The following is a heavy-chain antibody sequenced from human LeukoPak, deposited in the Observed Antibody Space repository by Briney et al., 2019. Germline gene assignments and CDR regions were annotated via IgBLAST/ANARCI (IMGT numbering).Heavy chain of an antibody. D-gene: IGHD3-22*01. CDR3: ATYYYDSSGWPYFDY. CDR1: GYTFTSYD. J-gene: IGHJ4*02. V-gene: IGHV1-24*01. Sequence: GASVKVSCKASGYTFTSYDINWVRQAPGKGLEWMGGFDPEDGETIYAQKFQGRVTMTEDTSTDTAYMELSSLRSEDTAVYYCATYYYDSSGWPYFDYWGQGTLVTVSS. CDR2: FDPEDGET.